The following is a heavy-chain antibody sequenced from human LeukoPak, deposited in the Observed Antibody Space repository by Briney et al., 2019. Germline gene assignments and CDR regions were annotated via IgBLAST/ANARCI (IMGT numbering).Heavy chain of an antibody. Sequence: ASVKVSCKASGYTFIGYYIHWVRQAPGQGLEWMGRINPNSSGTNYAQKFQGRVTKTRDTSISTAYMELSRLRSDDTAVYYCARVRGIHYYFDYWGQGTLVTVSS. J-gene: IGHJ4*02. CDR1: GYTFIGYY. CDR3: ARVRGIHYYFDY. CDR2: INPNSSGT. V-gene: IGHV1-2*06.